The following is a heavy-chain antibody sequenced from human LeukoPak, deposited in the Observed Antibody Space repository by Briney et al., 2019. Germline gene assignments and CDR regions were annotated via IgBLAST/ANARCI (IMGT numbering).Heavy chain of an antibody. CDR2: ISNSGGST. V-gene: IGHV3-23*01. CDR1: GFTFSSYA. D-gene: IGHD6-19*01. Sequence: GGSLRLSCAASGFTFSSYAMSWVRQAPGKGLEWVSGISNSGGSTYYGDSVKGRFTISRDNSKNTLYLQMNSLRAEDTALHYCAKAYNSGWYYFDYWGQGTLVTVSS. J-gene: IGHJ4*02. CDR3: AKAYNSGWYYFDY.